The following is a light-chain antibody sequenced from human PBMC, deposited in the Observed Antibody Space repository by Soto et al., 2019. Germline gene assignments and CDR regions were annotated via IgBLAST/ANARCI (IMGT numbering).Light chain of an antibody. Sequence: IQMTQSPSSLSASVGDRVTITCRASQRIGTYLNWYQQRPGRAPKLLISPISTLQRGVPSRFSGSGSGTDFTLTITGLQHEDFATYYCQQSYSTPYTFGQGTKLEIK. CDR2: PIS. CDR1: QRIGTY. CDR3: QQSYSTPYT. V-gene: IGKV1-39*01. J-gene: IGKJ2*01.